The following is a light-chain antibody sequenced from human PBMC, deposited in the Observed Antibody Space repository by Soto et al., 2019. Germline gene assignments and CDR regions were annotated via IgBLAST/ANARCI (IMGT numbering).Light chain of an antibody. J-gene: IGKJ4*01. CDR3: QQYNNWPLT. CDR2: AAS. CDR1: QSVSSH. V-gene: IGKV3-15*01. Sequence: DIVMTQSPATLSVSPGGRVTVYCWASQSVSSHVAWYQQRPGQAPRLLINAASFRATGIPDRISGSGSGTEFTLTISSLQSEDFAVYYCQQYNNWPLTFGGGTKVEIK.